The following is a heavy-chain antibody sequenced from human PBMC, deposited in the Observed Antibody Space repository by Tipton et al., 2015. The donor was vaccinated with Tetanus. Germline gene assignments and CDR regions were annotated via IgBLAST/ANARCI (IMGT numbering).Heavy chain of an antibody. J-gene: IGHJ4*02. Sequence: GLVKPSQTLSVTCTVSGGSINSGGYYWSWLRQHPVKDLEWIGYIYQTGTTYYNPSLKGRVTISMDRSNTQFSLRLDSLTAADAAVYYCARAAGFLGLTHDFWGRGALVSVSS. D-gene: IGHD2/OR15-2a*01. CDR2: IYQTGTT. CDR3: ARAAGFLGLTHDF. CDR1: GGSINSGGYY. V-gene: IGHV4-30-4*08.